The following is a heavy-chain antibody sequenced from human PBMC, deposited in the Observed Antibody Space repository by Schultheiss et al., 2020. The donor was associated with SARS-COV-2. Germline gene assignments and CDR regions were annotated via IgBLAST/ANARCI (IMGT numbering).Heavy chain of an antibody. CDR1: GFTFSDHY. J-gene: IGHJ6*03. D-gene: IGHD3-3*01. CDR2: IYSGGST. V-gene: IGHV3-53*04. Sequence: GGSLRLSCAASGFTFSDHYMSWIRQAPGKGLEWVSVIYSGGSTYYADSVKGRFTISRHNSKNTLYLQMNSLRAEDTAVYYCARNDFWSGHYYMDVWGQGTTVTVTS. CDR3: ARNDFWSGHYYMDV.